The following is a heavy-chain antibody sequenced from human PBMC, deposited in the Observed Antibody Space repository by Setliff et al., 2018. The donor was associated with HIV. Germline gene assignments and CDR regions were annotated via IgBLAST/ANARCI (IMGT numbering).Heavy chain of an antibody. D-gene: IGHD2-8*02. J-gene: IGHJ4*02. V-gene: IGHV3-48*03. CDR2: ISHGGATK. CDR3: ARDRLISARYWTSDY. CDR1: GFTVSSSY. Sequence: PGGSLRLSCAAPGFTVSSSYMAWVRQAPGKGLEWVSFISHGGATKYYAESVEGRFTISRDNAKNSLYLLMHSLRAEDTAIYYCARDRLISARYWTSDYWGQGTLVTVSS.